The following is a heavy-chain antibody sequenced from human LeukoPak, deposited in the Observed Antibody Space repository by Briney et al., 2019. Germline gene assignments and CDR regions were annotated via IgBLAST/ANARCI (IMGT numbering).Heavy chain of an antibody. CDR2: ISDDGRYK. CDR3: AKDRETTASGTFDY. Sequence: PGGSLRLSCAASGFTFNNYGIHYVRQAPGKGLEWVAVISDDGRYKNYADSVKGRFTISRDNSNNTLYLQMNSLRVEDTGVYYCAKDRETTASGTFDYWGQGTLVTVSS. CDR1: GFTFNNYG. V-gene: IGHV3-30*18. J-gene: IGHJ4*02. D-gene: IGHD6-13*01.